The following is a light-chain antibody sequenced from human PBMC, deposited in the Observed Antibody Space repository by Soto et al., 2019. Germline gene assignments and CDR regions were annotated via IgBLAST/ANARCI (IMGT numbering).Light chain of an antibody. V-gene: IGKV3-15*01. CDR1: QSVRSD. CDR2: GAS. Sequence: EVVMTHAPATRSLSPVERATRACNASQSVRSDLSGYQQQTGEARRLIIYGASSRATGIPVRLSGSASGTEFTLPIRRLQSEDFAVYDCPPYNNWPWTFGQGPKV. J-gene: IGKJ1*01. CDR3: PPYNNWPWT.